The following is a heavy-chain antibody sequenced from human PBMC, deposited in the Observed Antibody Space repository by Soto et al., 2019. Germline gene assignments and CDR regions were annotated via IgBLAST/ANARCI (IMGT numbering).Heavy chain of an antibody. D-gene: IGHD5-12*01. CDR1: GSSFSNNNW. Sequence: PSESLALTCDVSGSSFSNNNWWSWVRQPPGERLEWIGEMNHIGNTNYNPSLKSRVTMPVDTSKNQFFLKLNSVTAADTAVYYCTKNSAYALDYWGQGIMVTVPS. J-gene: IGHJ4*02. V-gene: IGHV4-4*02. CDR3: TKNSAYALDY. CDR2: MNHIGNT.